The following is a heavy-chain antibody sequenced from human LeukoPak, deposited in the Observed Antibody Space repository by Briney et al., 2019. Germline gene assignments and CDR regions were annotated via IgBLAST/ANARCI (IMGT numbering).Heavy chain of an antibody. Sequence: ASVKVSCKASGYTFTRYYMHWVRQAPGQGLEWMGIINPSGGSTSYAQKFHGRVTMTRDMSTSTVYMELSSLRSEDTAVYYCARALVTTVGYYYYYMDVWGKGTTVTVSS. CDR3: ARALVTTVGYYYYYMDV. V-gene: IGHV1-46*01. CDR1: GYTFTRYY. CDR2: INPSGGST. D-gene: IGHD4-23*01. J-gene: IGHJ6*03.